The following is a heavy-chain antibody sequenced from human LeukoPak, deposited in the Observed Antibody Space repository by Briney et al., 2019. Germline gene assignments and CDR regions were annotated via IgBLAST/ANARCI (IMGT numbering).Heavy chain of an antibody. CDR2: IYPGDSDT. J-gene: IGHJ4*02. Sequence: GESLKNSCKGSGYSFTSYWIGWVRQMPGKGLEWMGIIYPGDSDTRYSPSFQGQVTISADKSISTAYLQWSSLKASDTAMYYCARQDPFGATVKFFDYWGQGTLVTVSS. V-gene: IGHV5-51*01. CDR1: GYSFTSYW. CDR3: ARQDPFGATVKFFDY. D-gene: IGHD4-17*01.